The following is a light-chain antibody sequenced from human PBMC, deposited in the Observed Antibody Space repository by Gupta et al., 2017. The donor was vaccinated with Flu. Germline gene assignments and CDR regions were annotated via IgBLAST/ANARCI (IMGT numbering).Light chain of an antibody. J-gene: IGKJ3*01. CDR3: QQYYSTPPT. CDR2: WAS. CDR1: QSVLYSSNNKNY. Sequence: DIVMTQSPDSLAVSLGERAIINCKSSQSVLYSSNNKNYLAWYQQKPGQPPKLLIYWASTRESGVPDRFSGSGSGTDFTLTISSRQAEDVAVYYCQQYYSTPPTFGPGTKVDIK. V-gene: IGKV4-1*01.